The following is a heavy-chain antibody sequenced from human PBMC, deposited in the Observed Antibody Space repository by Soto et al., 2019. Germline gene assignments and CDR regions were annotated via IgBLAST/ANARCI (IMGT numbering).Heavy chain of an antibody. CDR1: GGSISSSSYY. CDR3: ARSKVGWFDP. Sequence: SETLSLTCTVSGGSISSSSYYWGWIRQPPGKGLEWIGSIYYSGSTYYNPSLKSRVTISVDTSKNQFSLRLSSVTAADPAVYYCARSKVGWFDPWGEGSLVTVSS. D-gene: IGHD1-26*01. CDR2: IYYSGST. V-gene: IGHV4-39*01. J-gene: IGHJ5*02.